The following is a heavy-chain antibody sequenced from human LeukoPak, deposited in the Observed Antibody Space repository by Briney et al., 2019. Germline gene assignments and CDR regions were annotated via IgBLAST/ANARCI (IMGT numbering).Heavy chain of an antibody. CDR3: TTLYCSSTSCSGW. V-gene: IGHV3-15*01. J-gene: IGHJ4*02. CDR1: GFTFSNAW. CDR2: IKSKTDSGTT. Sequence: GGSLRLSCAASGFTFSNAWMSWVRQAPGKGLEWVGRIKSKTDSGTTDYAAPVKGRFTISRDDSKNTLYLQMNSLKTEDTAVYYCTTLYCSSTSCSGWWGQGTLVTVSS. D-gene: IGHD2-2*01.